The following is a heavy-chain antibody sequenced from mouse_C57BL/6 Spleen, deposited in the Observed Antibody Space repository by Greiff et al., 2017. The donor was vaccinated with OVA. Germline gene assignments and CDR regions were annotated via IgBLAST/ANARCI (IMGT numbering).Heavy chain of an antibody. CDR1: GYTFTDYY. J-gene: IGHJ4*01. V-gene: IGHV1-18*01. CDR3: ARSQSNYDAIDY. Sequence: EVQLHQSGPELVKPGASVKISCKASGYTFTDYYMHWVKQSPGPRLEWIGDINPNDGGTTYNQKFKGKATLTVDKSSSTAYMELRSLTSEDTAVYACARSQSNYDAIDYWGQGTSVTVSS. CDR2: INPNDGGT. D-gene: IGHD2-5*01.